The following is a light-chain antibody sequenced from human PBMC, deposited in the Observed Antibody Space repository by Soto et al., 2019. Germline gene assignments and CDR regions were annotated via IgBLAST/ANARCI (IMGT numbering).Light chain of an antibody. CDR1: SSDVGGYNY. J-gene: IGLJ1*01. Sequence: QSVLTQPASVSGSPGQSITISCTGTSSDVGGYNYVSWYQQHPGKAPKLMIYDVSNRPSGVSNRFSGSKSGNTASLTISGLQAEYEADYYCRSYTSSSTYVFGTG. CDR2: DVS. V-gene: IGLV2-14*01. CDR3: RSYTSSSTYV.